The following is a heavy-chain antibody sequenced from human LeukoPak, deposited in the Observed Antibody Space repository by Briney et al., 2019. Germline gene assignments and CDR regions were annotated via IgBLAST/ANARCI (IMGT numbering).Heavy chain of an antibody. CDR3: AKDHLNVKQLVRWEESDAFDI. CDR2: ISGSGGST. V-gene: IGHV3-23*01. J-gene: IGHJ3*02. CDR1: GFTFSSYA. D-gene: IGHD6-13*01. Sequence: GGSLRLSCAASGFTFSSYAMSWVRQAPGKGLEWVSAISGSGGSTYYADSVKGRFTISRDNSKNTLYLQMNSLRAEDTAVYYCAKDHLNVKQLVRWEESDAFDIWGQGTMVTVSS.